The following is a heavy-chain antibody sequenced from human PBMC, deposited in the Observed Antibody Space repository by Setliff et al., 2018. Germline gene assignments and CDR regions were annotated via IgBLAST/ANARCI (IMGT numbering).Heavy chain of an antibody. CDR3: VRPGGTTVVARHFDY. Sequence: SETLSLTFTVSDDSFTSSRYYWGWIRQAPGSGLEWIGSISYSGTPYYNASVESRVTISIDTSRNQFSLELRSVTVADTATYYCVRPGGTTVVARHFDYWGAGILVTVSS. D-gene: IGHD2-15*01. V-gene: IGHV4-39*01. J-gene: IGHJ4*01. CDR1: DDSFTSSRYY. CDR2: ISYSGTP.